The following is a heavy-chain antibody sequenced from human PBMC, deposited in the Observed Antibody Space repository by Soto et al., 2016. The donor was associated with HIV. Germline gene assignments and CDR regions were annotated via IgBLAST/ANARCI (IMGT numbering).Heavy chain of an antibody. V-gene: IGHV1-69*13. Sequence: QVQLVQSGAEVKKPGSSVKVSCKASGGTFSSDAISWVRQAPGQGLEWMGGIIPIFGTANYAQKFQGRVTITADESTSTAYMELSSLRSEDTAVYYCVRGYGGNSRDAFDIWGQGTMVTVSS. CDR3: VRGYGGNSRDAFDI. CDR1: GGTFSSDA. J-gene: IGHJ3*02. CDR2: IIPIFGTA. D-gene: IGHD4-17*01.